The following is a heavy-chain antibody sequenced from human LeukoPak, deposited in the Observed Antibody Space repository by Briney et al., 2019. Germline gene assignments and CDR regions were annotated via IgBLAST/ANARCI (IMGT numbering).Heavy chain of an antibody. D-gene: IGHD4-11*01. CDR3: ARDLMTTDLDY. CDR2: IWYDGSNK. J-gene: IGHJ4*02. CDR1: GFTFSSYG. V-gene: IGHV3-33*01. Sequence: GGSLRLSCAASGFTFSSYGMHWVRQAPGKGLEWVAVIWYDGSNKYYADSVKGRSTISRDNSKNTLYLQMNSLRAEDTAVYYCARDLMTTDLDYWGQGTLVTVSS.